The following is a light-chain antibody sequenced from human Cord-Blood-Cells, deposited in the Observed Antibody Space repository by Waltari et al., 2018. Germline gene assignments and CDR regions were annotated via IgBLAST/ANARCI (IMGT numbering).Light chain of an antibody. V-gene: IGKV3-15*01. J-gene: IGKJ4*01. Sequence: EIVMMQSQATLSVSPAERATLSCRASQSVSSNLAWYQQKPGQAPRLLIYGASTRDTGIPARFSGSGSGTEFTLTISSLQSEDFAVYYCQQYNNWLTFGGVTKVEIK. CDR3: QQYNNWLT. CDR1: QSVSSN. CDR2: GAS.